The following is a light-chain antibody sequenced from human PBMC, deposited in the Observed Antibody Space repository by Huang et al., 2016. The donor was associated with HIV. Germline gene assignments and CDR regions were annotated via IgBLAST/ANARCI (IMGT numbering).Light chain of an antibody. Sequence: IVMTQSPDSLAVSLGERATINCKSSQSLLDSSNNKNYLAWYQQKPGQPPNLLIYWASTRESGVPDRFSGSGSGTDFTLSISSLQAEDVAVYYCQQYSNARTFGQGTKVEIK. J-gene: IGKJ1*01. CDR3: QQYSNART. V-gene: IGKV4-1*01. CDR1: QSLLDSSNNKNY. CDR2: WAS.